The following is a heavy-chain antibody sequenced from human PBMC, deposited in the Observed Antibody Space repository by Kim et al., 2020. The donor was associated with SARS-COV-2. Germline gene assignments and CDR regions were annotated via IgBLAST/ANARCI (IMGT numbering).Heavy chain of an antibody. D-gene: IGHD3-22*01. V-gene: IGHV3-30*04. J-gene: IGHJ5*02. CDR3: ARGGYYEPEQIRGGWFDP. Sequence: GGSLRLSCAASGFTFSSYAMHWVRQAPGKGLEWVAVISYDGSNKYYADSVKGRFTISRDNSKNTLYLQMNSLRAEDTAVYYCARGGYYEPEQIRGGWFDPWGQGTLVTVSS. CDR1: GFTFSSYA. CDR2: ISYDGSNK.